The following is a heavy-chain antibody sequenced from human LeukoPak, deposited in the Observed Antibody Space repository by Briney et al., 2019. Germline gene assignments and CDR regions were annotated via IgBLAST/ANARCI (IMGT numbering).Heavy chain of an antibody. D-gene: IGHD3-10*01. Sequence: ASVKVSCKAAGGTFSRYAFSWVRQAPGQGLEWMGGIIPMFGIANYAQKFQDRVTITADESSSTAYMELSSPRSEDAAVYFGARGKDYSGSGSYYDLNYWGQGTLVTVSS. CDR3: ARGKDYSGSGSYYDLNY. CDR1: GGTFSRYA. V-gene: IGHV1-69*13. J-gene: IGHJ4*02. CDR2: IIPMFGIA.